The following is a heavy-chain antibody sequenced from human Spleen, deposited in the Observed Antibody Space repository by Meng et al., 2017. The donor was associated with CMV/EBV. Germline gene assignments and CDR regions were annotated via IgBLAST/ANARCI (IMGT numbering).Heavy chain of an antibody. D-gene: IGHD3-10*01. Sequence: ASVKVSCKASGYTFTTSYMHWVRQAPGQGLEWMGWINPNSGGTNYAQKFQGRVTMTRDTSISTAYMELSRLRSDDTAVYYCARDLITMVRGVIDYYYGMDVWGQGTTVTVSS. J-gene: IGHJ6*02. CDR1: GYTFTTSY. CDR3: ARDLITMVRGVIDYYYGMDV. V-gene: IGHV1-2*02. CDR2: INPNSGGT.